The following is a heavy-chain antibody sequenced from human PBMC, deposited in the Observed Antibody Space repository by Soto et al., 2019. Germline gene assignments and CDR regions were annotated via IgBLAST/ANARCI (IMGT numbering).Heavy chain of an antibody. CDR2: INSDGSST. CDR1: GFTFSSYW. Sequence: EVQLVESGGGLVQPGGSLGLACAASGFTFSSYWMHWVRQAPGKGLVWVSRINSDGSSTSYADSVKGRFTISRDNAKNTLYLQMNSLRAEDTAVYYCARLGLAAAGSTPLDYWGQGTLVTVSS. J-gene: IGHJ4*02. D-gene: IGHD6-13*01. CDR3: ARLGLAAAGSTPLDY. V-gene: IGHV3-74*01.